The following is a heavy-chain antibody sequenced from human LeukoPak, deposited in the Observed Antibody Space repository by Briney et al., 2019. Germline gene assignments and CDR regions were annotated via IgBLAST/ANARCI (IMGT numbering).Heavy chain of an antibody. CDR1: GFTFSSYA. Sequence: GGSLRLSCAASGFTFSSYAMSWVRQAPGKGLEWVSAISGSGGSTYYADSVKGRFTISRDNSKNTLYLQMNSLRAEDTAVYYCAKAPVTTCRGAFCYPFDYWGLGTLVTVSS. V-gene: IGHV3-23*01. CDR3: AKAPVTTCRGAFCYPFDY. CDR2: ISGSGGST. J-gene: IGHJ4*02. D-gene: IGHD2-15*01.